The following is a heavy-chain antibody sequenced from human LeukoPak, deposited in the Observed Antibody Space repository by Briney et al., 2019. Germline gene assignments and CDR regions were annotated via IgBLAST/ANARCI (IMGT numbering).Heavy chain of an antibody. J-gene: IGHJ4*02. CDR3: ARPVYYYDSSPTGY. Sequence: GGSLRLSRAASGFTFSSYSMNWVRQAPGKGLEWVSYISSSSSTIYYADSAKGRFTISRDNAKNSLYLQMNSLRAEDTAVYYCARPVYYYDSSPTGYWGQGTLVTVSS. D-gene: IGHD3-22*01. CDR1: GFTFSSYS. V-gene: IGHV3-48*01. CDR2: ISSSSSTI.